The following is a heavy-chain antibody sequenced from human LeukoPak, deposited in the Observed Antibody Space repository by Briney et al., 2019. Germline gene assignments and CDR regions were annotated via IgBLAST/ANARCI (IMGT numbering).Heavy chain of an antibody. J-gene: IGHJ3*02. V-gene: IGHV1-69*13. CDR1: GGTFSSYA. D-gene: IGHD6-19*01. CDR3: ARDGIAVAGTGFAFDI. Sequence: SVKVSCKASGGTFSSYAISWVRQAPGQGLEWMGGIIPIFGTANYAQKFQGRVTITADESTSTAYMELSSLRSEDTAVYYCARDGIAVAGTGFAFDIWGQGTMVTVSS. CDR2: IIPIFGTA.